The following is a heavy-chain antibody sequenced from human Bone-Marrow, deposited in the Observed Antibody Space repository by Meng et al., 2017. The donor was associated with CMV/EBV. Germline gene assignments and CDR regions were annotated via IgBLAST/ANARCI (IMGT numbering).Heavy chain of an antibody. Sequence: GGSLRLSCAASGFTFSNAWMSWVRQAPGKGLEWVGRIKSKTDGGTTDYAAPVKGRFSISRDDSKNTLYLQMNSLKAEDTAVYYCTTDPRKDIVSPWGQGNLVNVAS. V-gene: IGHV3-15*01. CDR3: TTDPRKDIVSP. J-gene: IGHJ5*02. D-gene: IGHD5/OR15-5a*01. CDR1: GFTFSNAW. CDR2: IKSKTDGGTT.